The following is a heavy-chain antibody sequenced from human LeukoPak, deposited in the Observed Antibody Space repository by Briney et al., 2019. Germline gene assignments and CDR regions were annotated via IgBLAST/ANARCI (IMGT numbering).Heavy chain of an antibody. CDR1: GFTFSSYG. V-gene: IGHV3-23*01. CDR2: ISGSGGST. CDR3: AKDIDSLGAFDI. Sequence: GGSLRLSCAASGFTFSSYGMSWVRQAPGKGLEWVSAISGSGGSTYYADSVKGRFTISRDNSKNTLYLQMNSLRAEDTAVYYCAKDIDSLGAFDIWGQGTMVTVSS. J-gene: IGHJ3*02. D-gene: IGHD2-21*01.